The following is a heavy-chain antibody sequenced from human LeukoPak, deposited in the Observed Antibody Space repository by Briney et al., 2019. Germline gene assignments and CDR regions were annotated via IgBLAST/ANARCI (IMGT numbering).Heavy chain of an antibody. V-gene: IGHV1-69*02. Sequence: SVKVSCKASGGTFSSYTITWVRQAPGPGLELMGMIIPMLGIANYAQKFQGRVTITADKSTSTAYMEMSSLRSEDTAVYHRARGPYYYDRSGYADTWGQGTLVTVSS. D-gene: IGHD3-22*01. J-gene: IGHJ5*02. CDR2: IIPMLGIA. CDR1: GGTFSSYT. CDR3: ARGPYYYDRSGYADT.